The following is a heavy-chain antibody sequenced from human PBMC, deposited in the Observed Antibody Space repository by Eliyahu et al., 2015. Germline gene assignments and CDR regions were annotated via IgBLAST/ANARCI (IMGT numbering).Heavy chain of an antibody. Sequence: SVKGRFTISRDNSKDTLYLQMNSLRDEDTAVYYCARDLSYGSLQFDYLGQGTLVIVSS. J-gene: IGHJ4*02. D-gene: IGHD5-18*01. V-gene: IGHV3-30*07. CDR3: ARDLSYGSLQFDY.